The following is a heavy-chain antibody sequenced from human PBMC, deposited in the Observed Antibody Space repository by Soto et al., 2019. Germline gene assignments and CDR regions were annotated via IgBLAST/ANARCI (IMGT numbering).Heavy chain of an antibody. Sequence: EVQLVESGGGLVQPGGSLRLSCAASGFTFSSYSMNWVRQAPGKGLEWVSYISSSSSTIYYADSVKGRFTISRDNAKNSLYLQMNSLRDEDTAGYYCAREGTPAYYDFWSGYYPYFDYWGQGTLVTVSS. D-gene: IGHD3-3*01. J-gene: IGHJ4*02. V-gene: IGHV3-48*02. CDR1: GFTFSSYS. CDR2: ISSSSSTI. CDR3: AREGTPAYYDFWSGYYPYFDY.